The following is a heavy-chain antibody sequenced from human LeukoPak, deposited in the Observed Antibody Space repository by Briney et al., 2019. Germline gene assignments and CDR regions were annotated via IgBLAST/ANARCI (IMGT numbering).Heavy chain of an antibody. J-gene: IGHJ6*02. Sequence: GGSLRLSCAASGFTVSSNYMSWVRQAPGKGLEWVSVIYSGGSTYYADSVKGRFTISIDNSKNTLYLQMNSLRAEDTAVYYCASLHYYGSGSYPYYYGMDVWGQGTTVTVSS. CDR3: ASLHYYGSGSYPYYYGMDV. CDR2: IYSGGST. CDR1: GFTVSSNY. V-gene: IGHV3-66*02. D-gene: IGHD3-10*01.